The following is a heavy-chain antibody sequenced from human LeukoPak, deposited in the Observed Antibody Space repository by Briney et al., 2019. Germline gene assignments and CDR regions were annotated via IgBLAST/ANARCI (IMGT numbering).Heavy chain of an antibody. D-gene: IGHD2-15*01. CDR2: ISYDGSNK. Sequence: GGSLRLSCAASGFTFSSYAMHWVRQAPGKGLEWVAVISYDGSNKYYADSVKGRFTISRDNSKNTLYLQMNSLRAEDTAVYYCARRYCSGGSCSSYYYYGMDVWGKGTTVTVSS. J-gene: IGHJ6*04. CDR3: ARRYCSGGSCSSYYYYGMDV. CDR1: GFTFSSYA. V-gene: IGHV3-30*04.